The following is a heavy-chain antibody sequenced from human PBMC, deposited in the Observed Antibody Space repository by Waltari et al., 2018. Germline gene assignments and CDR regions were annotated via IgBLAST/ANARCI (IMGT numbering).Heavy chain of an antibody. D-gene: IGHD3-10*01. CDR3: ARLAPRTYRSPVPGRHYYYGMDV. J-gene: IGHJ6*02. Sequence: EERLLESGGGLVQPGDSLRLSCAGSGFRFSNYWMNWVRQAPGKGLVWVVRIGNEETSISYADSVKGRLTISRDNAKNTVYLQMKRLRVEDTAVYYCARLAPRTYRSPVPGRHYYYGMDVWGQGTTVTVSS. CDR2: IGNEETSI. V-gene: IGHV3-74*01. CDR1: GFRFSNYW.